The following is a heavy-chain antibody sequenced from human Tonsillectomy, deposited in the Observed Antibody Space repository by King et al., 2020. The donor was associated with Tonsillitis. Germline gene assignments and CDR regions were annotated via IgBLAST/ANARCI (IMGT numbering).Heavy chain of an antibody. CDR3: AGSAVSPLYGMDV. J-gene: IGHJ6*02. Sequence: QLQESGPGLVKPSETLSLTCSVSGDSIRSNSQYYWTWIRQPPGKGLEWIGNIHYHVDTYYNSSLKSHIAISVDTSTNEFSLRVNSVTAADTAVYYCAGSAVSPLYGMDVWGQGTTVTVSS. CDR2: IHYHVDT. V-gene: IGHV4-39*01. CDR1: GDSIRSNSQYY. D-gene: IGHD6-19*01.